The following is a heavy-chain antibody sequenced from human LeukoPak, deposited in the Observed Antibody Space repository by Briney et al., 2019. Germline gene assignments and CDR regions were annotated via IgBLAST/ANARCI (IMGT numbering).Heavy chain of an antibody. D-gene: IGHD3-9*01. CDR1: GYTFTSYY. V-gene: IGHV1-46*01. CDR2: INPSGGST. J-gene: IGHJ4*02. CDR3: ARGFPLMYYDILTGPPSGDY. Sequence: ASVKVSCKASGYTFTSYYMHWVRQAPGQGLEWMGIINPSGGSTSYAQKFQGRVTMTRDTSTSTVYMELSRLRSEDTAVYYCARGFPLMYYDILTGPPSGDYWGQGTLVTVSS.